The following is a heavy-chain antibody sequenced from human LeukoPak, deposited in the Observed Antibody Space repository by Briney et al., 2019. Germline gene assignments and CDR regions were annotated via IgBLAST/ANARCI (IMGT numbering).Heavy chain of an antibody. Sequence: GGSLRLSCAASGFTFSNYAVSWVRQAPGKGLDWVSVISGPGTSTSYGNSVKGRFTISRDNSKNTVFLQMNCLRAEDTAVYYCASGGWVSSDAFDVWGQGTMVTVSS. D-gene: IGHD5/OR15-5a*01. CDR3: ASGGWVSSDAFDV. J-gene: IGHJ3*01. V-gene: IGHV3-23*01. CDR2: ISGPGTST. CDR1: GFTFSNYA.